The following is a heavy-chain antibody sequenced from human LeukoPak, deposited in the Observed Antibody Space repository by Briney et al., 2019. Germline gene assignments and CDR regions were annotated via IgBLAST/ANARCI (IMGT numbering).Heavy chain of an antibody. D-gene: IGHD4-23*01. J-gene: IGHJ4*02. Sequence: SETLSLTCTVSGGSISSYYWSWIRQPAGKGLEWIGRIYTSGSTNYNPSLKSRVTISVDTSKNQFSLKLSSVTAADTAVYYCARGGGNSDPGYFDYWGQGTLVTVSS. CDR2: IYTSGST. CDR3: ARGGGNSDPGYFDY. V-gene: IGHV4-4*07. CDR1: GGSISSYY.